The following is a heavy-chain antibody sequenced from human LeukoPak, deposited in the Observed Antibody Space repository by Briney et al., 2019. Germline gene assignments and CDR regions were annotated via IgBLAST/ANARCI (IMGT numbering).Heavy chain of an antibody. Sequence: PSETLSLTCTVSGGSISSGGYYWSWIRQHPGKGLEWIGYIYYSGSTYYNPSLKSRVTISVDTSKNQFSLKLSSVTAADTAVYYCARGGGYGDYLFDYWSQGTLVTVSS. J-gene: IGHJ4*02. CDR2: IYYSGST. D-gene: IGHD4-17*01. CDR3: ARGGGYGDYLFDY. CDR1: GGSISSGGYY. V-gene: IGHV4-31*03.